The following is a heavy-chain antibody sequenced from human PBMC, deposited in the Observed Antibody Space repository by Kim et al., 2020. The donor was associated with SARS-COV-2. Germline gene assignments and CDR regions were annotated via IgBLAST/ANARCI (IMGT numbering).Heavy chain of an antibody. CDR2: ISGSGGST. CDR3: AKGSNYDYVWGRYRYTFFDL. Sequence: GGSLRLSCAASGFTFSSYAMSWVRQAPGKGLEWVSAISGSGGSTYYADSVKGRFTISRDNSKNTLYLQMNSLRAEDTAVYYCAKGSNYDYVWGRYRYTFFDLWGRGTLVTVSS. J-gene: IGHJ2*01. CDR1: GFTFSSYA. V-gene: IGHV3-23*01. D-gene: IGHD3-16*02.